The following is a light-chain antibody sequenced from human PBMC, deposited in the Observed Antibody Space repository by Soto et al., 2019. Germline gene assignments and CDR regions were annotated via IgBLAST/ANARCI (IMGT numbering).Light chain of an antibody. V-gene: IGKV3-11*01. CDR1: QSVSRY. Sequence: EIVLTQSPGTLSSSPGERATLSCRASQSVSRYLAWYQQKPGQAPRLLIYDASYRATGIPARFSGSGSGTEFTLTIRSLQSEDFAVYYCQQYYDWPITFGQGTRLEIK. J-gene: IGKJ5*01. CDR3: QQYYDWPIT. CDR2: DAS.